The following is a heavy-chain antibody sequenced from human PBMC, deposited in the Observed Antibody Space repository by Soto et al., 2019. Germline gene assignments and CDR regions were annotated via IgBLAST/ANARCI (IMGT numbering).Heavy chain of an antibody. Sequence: EVQLLESGGGLVQPGGSLRLSCAASGFTLNNYGMSWVRQAPGKGLKWVSAISPNGQGIYYADSVKGRFIISKDNSKNTVFLHMDSLTADDTAVYYCAKDRGYPRDYFHYWGQGTLVTVSS. J-gene: IGHJ4*02. CDR3: AKDRGYPRDYFHY. V-gene: IGHV3-23*01. CDR2: ISPNGQGI. D-gene: IGHD6-13*01. CDR1: GFTLNNYG.